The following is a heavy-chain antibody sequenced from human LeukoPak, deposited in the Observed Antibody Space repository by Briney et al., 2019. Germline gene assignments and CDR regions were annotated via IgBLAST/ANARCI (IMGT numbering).Heavy chain of an antibody. J-gene: IGHJ4*02. CDR2: IYSGGST. CDR3: ASTHLGYCSSVSCQNDY. V-gene: IGHV3-53*01. CDR1: GFIVSSNY. Sequence: GGSLRLSCAASGFIVSSNYMSWVRQAPGKGLEWVSVIYSGGSTYYADSVESRFTISRDNSKNTLYLQMNSLRAEDTAVYYCASTHLGYCSSVSCQNDYWGQGTLVTVSS. D-gene: IGHD2-15*01.